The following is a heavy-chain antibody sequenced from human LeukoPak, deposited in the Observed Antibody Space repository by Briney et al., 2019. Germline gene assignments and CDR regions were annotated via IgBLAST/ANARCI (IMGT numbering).Heavy chain of an antibody. Sequence: MAGGSLRLSCAASGFTFSDYYMSWIRQAPGKGLEWVSYISSSGSTIYYADSVKGRFTISRDNAKNSLYLQMNNQRAEDTAVYYCARVGVYSGSYEGYYFDYWGQGTLVTVSS. CDR3: ARVGVYSGSYEGYYFDY. V-gene: IGHV3-11*01. D-gene: IGHD1-26*01. J-gene: IGHJ4*02. CDR1: GFTFSDYY. CDR2: ISSSGSTI.